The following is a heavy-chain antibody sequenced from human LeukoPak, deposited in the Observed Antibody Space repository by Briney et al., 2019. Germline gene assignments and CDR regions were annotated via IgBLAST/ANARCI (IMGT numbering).Heavy chain of an antibody. CDR2: IYYSGST. D-gene: IGHD5/OR15-5a*01. V-gene: IGHV4-59*08. J-gene: IGHJ4*02. Sequence: SETLSLTCTVSGGSISSYYWSWIRQPPGEGLEWIGYIYYSGSTNYNPSLKSRVTISVDTSKNQFSLKLSSVTAADTAVYYCARRSPLYDGTTYFDYWGQGTLVTVSS. CDR3: ARRSPLYDGTTYFDY. CDR1: GGSISSYY.